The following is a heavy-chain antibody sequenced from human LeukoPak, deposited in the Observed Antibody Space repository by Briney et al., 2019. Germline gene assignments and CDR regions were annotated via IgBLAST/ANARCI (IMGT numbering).Heavy chain of an antibody. CDR1: GGSICSYY. Sequence: SETLSLICTVSGGSICSYYWIWIRQPPGEGLEWLGCIYNSGSTSYNPSLKSRVTISVDTSKNQFSLKLSSMTAADRAVYYCSRGGHLCCWGPVALVTVSS. V-gene: IGHV4-59*08. D-gene: IGHD2-15*01. CDR3: SRGGHLCC. J-gene: IGHJ4*02. CDR2: IYNSGST.